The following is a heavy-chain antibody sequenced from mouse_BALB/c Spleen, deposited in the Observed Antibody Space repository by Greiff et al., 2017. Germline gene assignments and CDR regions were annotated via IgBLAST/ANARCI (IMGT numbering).Heavy chain of an antibody. D-gene: IGHD2-14*01. CDR3: ARRTYYRYGGGDYYAMDY. Sequence: VQLQQSGAELVRPGVSVKISCKGSGYTFTDYAMHWVKQSHAKSLEWIGVISTYYGDASYNQKFKGKATMTVDKSSSTAYMELARLTSEDSAIYYCARRTYYRYGGGDYYAMDYWGQGTSVTVSS. V-gene: IGHV1S137*01. J-gene: IGHJ4*01. CDR1: GYTFTDYA. CDR2: ISTYYGDA.